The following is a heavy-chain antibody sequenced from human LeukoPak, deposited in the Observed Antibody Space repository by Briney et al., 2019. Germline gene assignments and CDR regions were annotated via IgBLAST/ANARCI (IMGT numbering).Heavy chain of an antibody. Sequence: SETLSLTCTVSGGSISNYYWSWIRQPPGKGLEWIGSIYYSGSTYYNPSLKSRVTMSVDTSKNQFSLKLSSVTAADTAVYYCARAWPNGDYVFEYWGQGTLVTVSS. V-gene: IGHV4-39*07. J-gene: IGHJ4*02. D-gene: IGHD4-17*01. CDR2: IYYSGST. CDR1: GGSISNYY. CDR3: ARAWPNGDYVFEY.